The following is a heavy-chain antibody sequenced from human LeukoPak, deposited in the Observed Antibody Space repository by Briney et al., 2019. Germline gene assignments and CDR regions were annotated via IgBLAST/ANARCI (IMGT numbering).Heavy chain of an antibody. Sequence: ASVKVSCKASGYTLTCYYLHWVRQAPGQGPEWMGWINPNSGETNYAPKFQGRVTMTRDTSINAPYLELGGLRSDGTAVYYCARGSGYAGAEYFEHWGQGTLVTVSS. J-gene: IGHJ1*01. CDR2: INPNSGET. D-gene: IGHD3-3*01. V-gene: IGHV1-2*02. CDR3: ARGSGYAGAEYFEH. CDR1: GYTLTCYY.